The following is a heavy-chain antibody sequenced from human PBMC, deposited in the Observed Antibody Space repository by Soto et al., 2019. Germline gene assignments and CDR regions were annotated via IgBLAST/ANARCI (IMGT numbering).Heavy chain of an antibody. CDR2: ISISGSSR. V-gene: IGHV3-11*01. Sequence: QVQLVESGGGLVKPGGSLRLSCADSGFTFSDYYMSWIRQAPGKGLEWVSYISISGSSRYYADSVKGRFTISGDNAKNSLFLQMNSLRAENTAVYYCARVNGDYGSFGDIWGQGTMVIVSS. J-gene: IGHJ3*02. CDR3: ARVNGDYGSFGDI. D-gene: IGHD4-17*01. CDR1: GFTFSDYY.